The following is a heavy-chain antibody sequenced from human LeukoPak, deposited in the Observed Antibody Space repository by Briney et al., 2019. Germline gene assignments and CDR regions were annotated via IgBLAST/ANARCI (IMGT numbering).Heavy chain of an antibody. J-gene: IGHJ4*02. CDR3: ARDLTYYYDSSGYFSFDY. CDR1: GYTFTSYG. CDR2: ISAYNGNT. Sequence: ASVKVSCKASGYTFTSYGISWVRQAPGQGLEWMGWISAYNGNTNYAQKLQGRVTMTTDTSTSTAYMELRSLRSDDTAVYYRARDLTYYYDSSGYFSFDYWGQGTLVTVSS. D-gene: IGHD3-22*01. V-gene: IGHV1-18*01.